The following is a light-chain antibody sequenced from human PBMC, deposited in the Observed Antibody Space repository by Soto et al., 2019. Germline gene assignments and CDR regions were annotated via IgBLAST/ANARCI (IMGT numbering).Light chain of an antibody. CDR2: GAS. CDR3: QQYNKWPPYT. Sequence: EIVMTQSPSNLSVSPGERATLSCRASQSVSSNLAWSQQKPGQGPRLLIYGASTRATSIPARFSGSGSGTEFTLTINSLQSEDFAVYYCQQYNKWPPYTFGQGTKLEIK. J-gene: IGKJ2*01. CDR1: QSVSSN. V-gene: IGKV3-15*01.